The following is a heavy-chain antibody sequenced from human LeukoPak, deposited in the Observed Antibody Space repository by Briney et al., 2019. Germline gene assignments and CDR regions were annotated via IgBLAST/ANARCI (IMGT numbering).Heavy chain of an antibody. J-gene: IGHJ4*02. V-gene: IGHV4-39*07. Sequence: SETLSLTCTVSGGSIRSSSYYWGWIRQPPGKGLEWIGSIYYSGSTYYNPSLKSRVIISVDKSKNQLSLNLTSVTAADTAVYYCSRENGAFSPFGYWGQGTLVTVLS. CDR1: GGSIRSSSYY. CDR2: IYYSGST. CDR3: SRENGAFSPFGY. D-gene: IGHD2-8*01.